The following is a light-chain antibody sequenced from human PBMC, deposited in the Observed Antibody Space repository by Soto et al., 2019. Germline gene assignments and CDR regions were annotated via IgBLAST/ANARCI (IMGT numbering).Light chain of an antibody. Sequence: EIVLTQSPGTLSVSPGERATLSCRASQSVRSSYLSWYQQKPGQAPRLLIYGASSRATGIANRCSGSGSGTDFTLTISRLEHEDFAFYYCQQYGRSPYTFGQGTKLEIK. CDR3: QQYGRSPYT. V-gene: IGKV3-20*01. CDR2: GAS. J-gene: IGKJ2*01. CDR1: QSVRSSY.